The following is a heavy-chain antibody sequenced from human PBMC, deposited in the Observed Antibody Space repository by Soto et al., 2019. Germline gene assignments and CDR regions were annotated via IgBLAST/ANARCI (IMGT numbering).Heavy chain of an antibody. CDR2: ISGSGGST. Sequence: QSGGSLRLSCAASGFTFSGYGMSWVRQVPGKGLEWVSAISGSGGSTYYADSVKGRFTISRGNSKNRLYVQMNSLRAEDTAIYYCAKAGFGKTVYAFDIWGQGTMVTVSS. J-gene: IGHJ3*02. V-gene: IGHV3-23*01. CDR3: AKAGFGKTVYAFDI. D-gene: IGHD3-16*01. CDR1: GFTFSGYG.